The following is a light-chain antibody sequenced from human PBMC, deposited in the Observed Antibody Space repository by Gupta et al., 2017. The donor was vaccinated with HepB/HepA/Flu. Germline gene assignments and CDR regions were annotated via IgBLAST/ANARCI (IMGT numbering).Light chain of an antibody. CDR2: DAS. CDR3: QQRINWPLT. Sequence: EIVLTQSPVTLSLSPGERATLSCRASQSVNRYLAWYQQKPGQPPSLLVFDASNRATGVPARFSGSGSGTDFTLTISSLEPEDFAVYYCQQRINWPLTFGGGTRVEIK. V-gene: IGKV3-11*01. CDR1: QSVNRY. J-gene: IGKJ4*01.